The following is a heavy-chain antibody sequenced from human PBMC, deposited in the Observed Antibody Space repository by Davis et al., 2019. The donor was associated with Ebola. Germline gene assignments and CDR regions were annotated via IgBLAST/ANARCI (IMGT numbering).Heavy chain of an antibody. CDR1: GGSVSSGSYY. D-gene: IGHD6-19*01. Sequence: SETLSLTCTVSGGSVSSGSYYWSRIRQPPGKGLEWIGYIYYSGGTNYNPSLKSRVTISVDTSKNQFSLKLSSVTAADTAVYYCARDSRWLVPGTYYYYGMDVWGQGTTVTVSS. CDR2: IYYSGGT. J-gene: IGHJ6*02. V-gene: IGHV4-61*01. CDR3: ARDSRWLVPGTYYYYGMDV.